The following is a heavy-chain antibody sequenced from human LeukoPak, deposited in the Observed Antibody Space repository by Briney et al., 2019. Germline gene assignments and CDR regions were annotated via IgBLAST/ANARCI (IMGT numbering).Heavy chain of an antibody. V-gene: IGHV1-2*02. J-gene: IGHJ4*02. Sequence: ASVKVSCKTSGYTFTGYYMHWVRQAPGQGLEWMGWINPNSGGTDYAQKFQGRVTMTRDTSISTAHMELGRWTPGATAVYYCATDGYYYGSGTYPNYWGQGTLVTISS. CDR1: GYTFTGYY. D-gene: IGHD3-10*01. CDR3: ATDGYYYGSGTYPNY. CDR2: INPNSGGT.